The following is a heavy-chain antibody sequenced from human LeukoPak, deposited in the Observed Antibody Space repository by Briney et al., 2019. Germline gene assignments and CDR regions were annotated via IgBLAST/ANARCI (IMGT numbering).Heavy chain of an antibody. Sequence: GASVKVSCKASGGTFSSNVISWVRQAPGQGLEGMGRIIPIIGTPDYAQKFQGRVTITADKSTHTAYMELTSLKSDDTAVYYCARAGGSSWYVSLYYWGQGTPVTVSS. CDR3: ARAGGSSWYVSLYY. J-gene: IGHJ4*02. D-gene: IGHD6-13*01. CDR2: IIPIIGTP. V-gene: IGHV1-69*04. CDR1: GGTFSSNV.